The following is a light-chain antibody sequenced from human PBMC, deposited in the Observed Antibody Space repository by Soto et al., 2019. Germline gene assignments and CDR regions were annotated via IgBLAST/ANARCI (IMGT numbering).Light chain of an antibody. CDR3: QQRSSWWT. CDR1: KSVTTF. Sequence: EIVLTQSQATLSLSPGERATLSCGASKSVTTFLAWYQQKSAQAPRLLISDASNRATGIPARFSGSGSGTDFTLTISSLEPEDSAVYYCQQRSSWWTFGQGTKVEIK. V-gene: IGKV3-11*01. CDR2: DAS. J-gene: IGKJ1*01.